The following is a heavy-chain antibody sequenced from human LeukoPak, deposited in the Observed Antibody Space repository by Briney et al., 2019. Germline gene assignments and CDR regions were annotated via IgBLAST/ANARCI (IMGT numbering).Heavy chain of an antibody. J-gene: IGHJ4*02. CDR1: GGSVSNYY. Sequence: PSETPSLTCTVSGGSVSNYYWSWLRQSPGKGLEWIGYIYYTETSYNPSLKSRVTISADTSKNQFSLKLYSVTAADTAVYYCATRKLGNDYWGQGTLVTVSS. CDR2: IYYTET. V-gene: IGHV4-59*02. D-gene: IGHD7-27*01. CDR3: ATRKLGNDY.